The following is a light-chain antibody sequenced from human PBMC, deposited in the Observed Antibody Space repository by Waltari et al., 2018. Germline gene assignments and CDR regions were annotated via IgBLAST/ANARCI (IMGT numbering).Light chain of an antibody. CDR1: QGIRNY. CDR2: AAS. CDR3: QQYNSYSQWT. Sequence: DIQMTQSPSSLSASVGDRVTITCRASQGIRNYLAWYQQKPGKVPKLLIYAASTLQSWVPSRFSGSGSGTDFTLTISSLQPEDVATYYCQQYNSYSQWTFGQGTKVEIK. J-gene: IGKJ1*01. V-gene: IGKV1-27*01.